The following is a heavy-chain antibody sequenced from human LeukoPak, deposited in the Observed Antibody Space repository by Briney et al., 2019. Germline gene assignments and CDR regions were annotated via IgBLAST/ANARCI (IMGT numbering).Heavy chain of an antibody. D-gene: IGHD6-13*01. V-gene: IGHV3-15*01. CDR2: IKSKTDGGTT. CDR1: GFTFSNYN. J-gene: IGHJ6*02. CDR3: TTDQGSSSWQFRYYYYGMDV. Sequence: GGSLRLSCATSGFTFSNYNMNWVRQAPGKGLEWVGRIKSKTDGGTTDYAAPVKGRFTISRDDSKNTLYLQMNSLKTEDTAVYYCTTDQGSSSWQFRYYYYGMDVWGQGTTVTVSS.